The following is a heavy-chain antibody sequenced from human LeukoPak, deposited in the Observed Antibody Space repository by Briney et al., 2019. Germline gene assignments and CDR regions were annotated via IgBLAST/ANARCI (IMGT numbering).Heavy chain of an antibody. D-gene: IGHD3-3*01. CDR1: GYTFTSYG. V-gene: IGHV1-18*01. Sequence: ASVKVSCRASGYTFTSYGISWVRQAPGQGLEWMGWISAYNGNTNYVQKLQGRVIMTTDTSPSTAYMELRSLRSDDTAVYYCARDTPPGITIFGVVHFDYWGQGTLVTVSS. CDR2: ISAYNGNT. J-gene: IGHJ4*02. CDR3: ARDTPPGITIFGVVHFDY.